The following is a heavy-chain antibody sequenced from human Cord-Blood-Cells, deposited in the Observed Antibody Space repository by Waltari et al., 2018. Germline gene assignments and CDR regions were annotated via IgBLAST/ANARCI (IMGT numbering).Heavy chain of an antibody. CDR3: AQELGKKAFDI. D-gene: IGHD7-27*01. V-gene: IGHV4-34*01. Sequence: QVQLQQWGAGLLKPSETLSLTCAVYGGSFSGYYWSWIRQPPGKGLEWIGEIKHSGSTNYNPSLKSRVTISVDTSKNQFSLKLSSVTAADTAVYYCAQELGKKAFDIWGQGTMVTVSS. CDR1: GGSFSGYY. CDR2: IKHSGST. J-gene: IGHJ3*02.